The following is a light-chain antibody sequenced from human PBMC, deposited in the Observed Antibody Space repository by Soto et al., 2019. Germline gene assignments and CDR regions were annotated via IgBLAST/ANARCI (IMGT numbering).Light chain of an antibody. Sequence: EILLTQSPAILSLSPGERATLSCRASQSGSSYLTWYQQKPGQAPSRLIYAASNRATGIPARFSGSGSWTDCTLTISSLEPDDAAVYYCQQRREFHITSGGGTKVEIK. V-gene: IGKV3-11*01. CDR1: QSGSSY. CDR3: QQRREFHIT. CDR2: AAS. J-gene: IGKJ4*02.